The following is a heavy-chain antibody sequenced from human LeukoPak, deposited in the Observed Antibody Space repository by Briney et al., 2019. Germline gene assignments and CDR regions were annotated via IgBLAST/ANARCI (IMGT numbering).Heavy chain of an antibody. V-gene: IGHV4-59*01. D-gene: IGHD1-26*01. J-gene: IGHJ4*02. Sequence: PSETLSLTCTVSGGSISSYYWSWIRQPPGKGLEWIGYIYYSGSTNYNPSLKSRVTISVDTSKNQFSLKLSSVTAADTAVYYCARSTYPGSFDYWGQGTLVTVSS. CDR1: GGSISSYY. CDR2: IYYSGST. CDR3: ARSTYPGSFDY.